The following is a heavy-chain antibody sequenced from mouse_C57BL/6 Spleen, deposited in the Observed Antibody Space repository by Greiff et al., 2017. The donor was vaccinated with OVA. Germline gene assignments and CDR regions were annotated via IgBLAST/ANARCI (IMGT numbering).Heavy chain of an antibody. J-gene: IGHJ3*01. V-gene: IGHV1-18*01. CDR1: GYTFTDYN. CDR3: ARRYDYGQAWFAY. CDR2: INPHHAGT. Sequence: EVQRQESGPELVKPGASVKIPCKASGYTFTDYNMDWVPHSPLNTVESPSDINPHHAGTIYNQKFKGKATLTVDKSSSTAYMELRSLTSEDTAVYYCARRYDYGQAWFAYWGQGTLVTVSA. D-gene: IGHD2-4*01.